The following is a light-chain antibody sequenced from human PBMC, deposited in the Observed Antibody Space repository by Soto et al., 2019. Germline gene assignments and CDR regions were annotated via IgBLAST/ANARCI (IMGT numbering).Light chain of an antibody. V-gene: IGLV2-14*01. CDR1: SSDVGGYNY. J-gene: IGLJ1*01. Sequence: QSALTQPASVSGSPGQSITISCTGTSSDVGGYNYVSWYQQHPGKAPKLMIYDVSNRPSGVSNRFSASKSGNTASLTISGLQAEDEAECYRRSDASGSTRVFGTGTKLTVL. CDR3: RSDASGSTRV. CDR2: DVS.